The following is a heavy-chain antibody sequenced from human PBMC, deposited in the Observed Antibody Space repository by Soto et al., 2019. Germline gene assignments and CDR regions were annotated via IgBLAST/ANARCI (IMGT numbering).Heavy chain of an antibody. D-gene: IGHD4-17*01. CDR1: GFTFSSYT. CDR2: ISSSSSYI. J-gene: IGHJ4*02. Sequence: GGSLRLSCAASGFTFSSYTMNWVRQAPGKGLEWVSSISSSSSYIYYADSVKGRFTLSRDNAKNSLYLQMNSLGAEDTALYYCARDIVGDYEAGIDYWGQGTLVTVSS. CDR3: ARDIVGDYEAGIDY. V-gene: IGHV3-21*01.